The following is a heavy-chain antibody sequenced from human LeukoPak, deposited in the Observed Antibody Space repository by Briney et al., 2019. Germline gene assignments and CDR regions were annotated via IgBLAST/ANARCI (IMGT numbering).Heavy chain of an antibody. D-gene: IGHD6-19*01. V-gene: IGHV1-2*02. CDR2: INPNSGGT. CDR1: GYTFTGYY. J-gene: IGHJ4*02. CDR3: GREYVYSSGWWDY. Sequence: PGASVKVSCKASGYTFTGYYMHWVRQAPGQGLEWMGWINPNSGGTNYAQKFQGRVTMTRDTSISTAYMELSRLRSDDTAVYYCGREYVYSSGWWDYWGQGTLVTVSS.